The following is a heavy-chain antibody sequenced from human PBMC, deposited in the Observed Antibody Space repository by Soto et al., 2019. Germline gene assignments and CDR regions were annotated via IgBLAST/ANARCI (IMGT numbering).Heavy chain of an antibody. Sequence: GGSLRLSCAASAFTFNNYAMSWVRQAPGKGLEWVSGIGGSGRTTYYADSVKGRFTISRDNSNNTLFLQMNSLRAEDTAVYYCSKSRYSDSSGDFYDYWGQGTLVTVS. J-gene: IGHJ4*02. CDR2: IGGSGRTT. CDR3: SKSRYSDSSGDFYDY. CDR1: AFTFNNYA. V-gene: IGHV3-23*01. D-gene: IGHD3-22*01.